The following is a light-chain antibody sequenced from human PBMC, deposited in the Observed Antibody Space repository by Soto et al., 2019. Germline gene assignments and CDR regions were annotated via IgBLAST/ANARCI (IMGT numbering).Light chain of an antibody. V-gene: IGKV1-39*01. CDR3: QQSYSTLWT. J-gene: IGKJ1*01. Sequence: DIQMTQSPSSLSASVGDRVTITCRASQSISSYLNWYQQKPGKAPKLLIYAASSLQSGVPSRFSGSGSGTYFTLTISSLQPEDFATYYCQQSYSTLWTVGQGTKVEIK. CDR1: QSISSY. CDR2: AAS.